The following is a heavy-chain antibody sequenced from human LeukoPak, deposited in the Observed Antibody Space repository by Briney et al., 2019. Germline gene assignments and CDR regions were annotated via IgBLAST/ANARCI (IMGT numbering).Heavy chain of an antibody. D-gene: IGHD2-2*01. J-gene: IGHJ4*02. Sequence: SETLSLTCAVYGGSFSGYYWSWIRQPPGKGLEWIGEINHSGSTNYNPSLKSRVTMSVDTSKNQFSLKLSSVTAADTAVYYCARDSRGFQRGLPAAKVLLDYWGQGTLVTVSS. CDR1: GGSFSGYY. CDR3: ARDSRGFQRGLPAAKVLLDY. V-gene: IGHV4-34*01. CDR2: INHSGST.